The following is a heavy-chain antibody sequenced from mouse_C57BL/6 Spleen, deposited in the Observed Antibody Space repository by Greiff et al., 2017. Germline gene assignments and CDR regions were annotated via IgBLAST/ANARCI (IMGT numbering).Heavy chain of an antibody. CDR3: ARAEVDYGSSYVYFDY. Sequence: QVQLQQPGAELVKPGASVKMSCKASGYTFTSYWITWVKQRPGQGLEWIGDIYPGSGSTNYNEKFKSKATLTVDTSSSTAYMQLSSLTSEDSAVYYCARAEVDYGSSYVYFDYWGQGTTLTVSS. J-gene: IGHJ2*01. CDR1: GYTFTSYW. CDR2: IYPGSGST. V-gene: IGHV1-55*01. D-gene: IGHD1-1*01.